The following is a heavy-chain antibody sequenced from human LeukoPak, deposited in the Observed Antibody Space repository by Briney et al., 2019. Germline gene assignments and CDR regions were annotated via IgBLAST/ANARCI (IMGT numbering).Heavy chain of an antibody. CDR2: IKQDGSEK. J-gene: IGHJ4*02. Sequence: GGSLRLSCEASGFPFSSYWMTWVRQAPGKGLEWVANIKQDGSEKHYVDSVKGRFTISRDSAKNSLYLQMNSLRAEDTALYYCVRNSFVLDYWGQGTLVTVSS. V-gene: IGHV3-7*01. D-gene: IGHD5-18*01. CDR1: GFPFSSYW. CDR3: VRNSFVLDY.